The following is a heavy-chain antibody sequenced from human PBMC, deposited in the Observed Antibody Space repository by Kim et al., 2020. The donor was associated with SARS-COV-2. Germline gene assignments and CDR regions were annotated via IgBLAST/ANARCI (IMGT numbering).Heavy chain of an antibody. CDR1: GYTFTSYA. CDR3: ARGGAVSDYYGSGSYYNGNWFDP. CDR2: INAGNGNT. J-gene: IGHJ5*02. V-gene: IGHV1-3*01. D-gene: IGHD3-10*01. Sequence: ASVKVSCKASGYTFTSYAMHWVRQAPGQRLEWMGWINAGNGNTKYSQKFQGRVTITRDTSASTAYMELSSLRSEDTAVYYCARGGAVSDYYGSGSYYNGNWFDPWGQGTLVTVSS.